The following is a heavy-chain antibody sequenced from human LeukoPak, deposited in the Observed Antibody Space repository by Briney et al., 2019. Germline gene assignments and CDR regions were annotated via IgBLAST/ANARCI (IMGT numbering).Heavy chain of an antibody. CDR3: ARGYRIVGVRAAIDWFDP. D-gene: IGHD2-2*02. CDR2: INHSGST. Sequence: PSETLSLTCAVYGVTFSGFYWSWIRPRPGQGLEWIGEINHSGSTNHNTSLKSPVIISVDTSKNQFSQKLSSVTAADAAVYYCARGYRIVGVRAAIDWFDPWGQGTLVTVSS. V-gene: IGHV4-34*01. J-gene: IGHJ5*02. CDR1: GVTFSGFY.